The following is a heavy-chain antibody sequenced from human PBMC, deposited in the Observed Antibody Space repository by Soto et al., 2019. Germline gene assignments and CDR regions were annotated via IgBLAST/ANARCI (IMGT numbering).Heavy chain of an antibody. V-gene: IGHV1-69*04. J-gene: IGHJ6*02. CDR1: GGTFSSYA. D-gene: IGHD2-21*01. Sequence: ASVKVSCKASGGTFSSYAISWVRQAPGQGLEWMGRIIPILGIANYAQKFQGRVTITADKSTSTAYMELSSLSSEDTAVYYCARGVGGGRHYYSYGMDVWGQGTTVTVSS. CDR3: ARGVGGGRHYYSYGMDV. CDR2: IIPILGIA.